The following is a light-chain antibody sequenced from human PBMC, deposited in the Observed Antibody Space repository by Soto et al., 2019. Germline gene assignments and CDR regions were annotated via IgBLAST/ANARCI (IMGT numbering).Light chain of an antibody. CDR2: DVT. V-gene: IGLV2-14*01. J-gene: IGLJ1*01. CDR3: CSYAGSSTPYV. CDR1: SSDVGGYNY. Sequence: QSVLTQPASVSGSPGQSITISCTGTSSDVGGYNYVSWYQQHPVKAPKLMIYDVTNRPSGVSDRFSGSKSGNTASLTISGLHAEDEADYYCCSYAGSSTPYVFGTGTKVTVL.